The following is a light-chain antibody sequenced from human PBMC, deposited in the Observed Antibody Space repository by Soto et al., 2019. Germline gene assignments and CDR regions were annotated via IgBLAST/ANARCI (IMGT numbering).Light chain of an antibody. CDR3: CSYAGTSTYVL. CDR1: SSDVGSYNL. V-gene: IGLV2-23*02. Sequence: QSALTQPASVSGSPGQSITISRTGTSSDVGSYNLVSWYQHHPGKAPKLMIYEVSKRPSGVSDRFSGSKSGNTASLTISGLQAEDEADYYCCSYAGTSTYVLFGGGTKVTVL. J-gene: IGLJ2*01. CDR2: EVS.